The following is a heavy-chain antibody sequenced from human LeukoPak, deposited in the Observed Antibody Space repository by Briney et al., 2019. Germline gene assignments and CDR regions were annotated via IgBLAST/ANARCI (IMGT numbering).Heavy chain of an antibody. CDR1: GFTFGDYA. CDR3: AKDIGGYYGSGSFDY. J-gene: IGHJ4*02. D-gene: IGHD3-10*01. Sequence: GGSLRLSCAASGFTFGDYAMHWVRHAPRKGLEWVSYISGDGCSTYYADSVKGRFTISRDNSKNSLYLEMNSLRTEDTALYYCAKDIGGYYGSGSFDYWGQGTLVTVSS. CDR2: ISGDGCST. V-gene: IGHV3-43*02.